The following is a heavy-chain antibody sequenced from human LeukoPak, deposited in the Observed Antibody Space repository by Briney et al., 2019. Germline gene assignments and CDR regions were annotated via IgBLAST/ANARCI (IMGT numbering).Heavy chain of an antibody. CDR1: GGSITSSSYY. CDR3: ARRRDGYNEDFFDY. V-gene: IGHV4-39*01. CDR2: IFHSGST. Sequence: SETLSLTCTVSGGSITSSSYYWVWIRQPPGKGLEWIGSIFHSGSTYYNASLKSRVTISVDTSRNQFSLKLSSVTAADTAAYYCARRRDGYNEDFFDYWGQGTLVTVSS. J-gene: IGHJ4*02. D-gene: IGHD5-24*01.